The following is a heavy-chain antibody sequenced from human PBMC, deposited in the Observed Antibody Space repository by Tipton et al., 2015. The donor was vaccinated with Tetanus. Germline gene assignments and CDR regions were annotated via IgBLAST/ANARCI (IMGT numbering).Heavy chain of an antibody. CDR1: GFTVSSNY. Sequence: SLRLSCAASGFTVSSNYMSWVRQAPGKGLEWVSVIYSGGSTYYADSVKGRFTISRDNSKNTLYLQMNSLRAEDTAVYYCARARIGMATSGLGGWGQVTLVTVSS. CDR2: IYSGGST. CDR3: ARARIGMATSGLGG. D-gene: IGHD5-24*01. V-gene: IGHV3-53*01. J-gene: IGHJ4*02.